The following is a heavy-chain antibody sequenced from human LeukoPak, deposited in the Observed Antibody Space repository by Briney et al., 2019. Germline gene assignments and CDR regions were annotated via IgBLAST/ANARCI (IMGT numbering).Heavy chain of an antibody. D-gene: IGHD4-17*01. J-gene: IGHJ4*02. CDR1: GFTFSNYW. V-gene: IGHV3-7*05. CDR3: ARDSTTVTTGY. Sequence: PGGSLRLSCAASGFTFSNYWMSWVRQAPGKGLEWVANIKQDGSEKYYVDSVKGRFTISRDNAKNSLYLQMNSLRAEDTAVYYCARDSTTVTTGYWGQGTLVTVSS. CDR2: IKQDGSEK.